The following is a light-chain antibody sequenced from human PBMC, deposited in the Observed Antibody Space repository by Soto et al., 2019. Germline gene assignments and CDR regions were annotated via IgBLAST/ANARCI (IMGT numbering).Light chain of an antibody. CDR1: NSNIGSNF. Sequence: QSVLTQPPSASGTPGQRVTISCSGTNSNIGSNFVYWYQHLPGTTPKLLVFSYNQRPSGVPDRFSGSKSGSSASLAISGLRSEDEADYYCCSSGGSPTYVFGTGTKLTVL. V-gene: IGLV1-47*02. J-gene: IGLJ1*01. CDR2: SYN. CDR3: CSSGGSPTYV.